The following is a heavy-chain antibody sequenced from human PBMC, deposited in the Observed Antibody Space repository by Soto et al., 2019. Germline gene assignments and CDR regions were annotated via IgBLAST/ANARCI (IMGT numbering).Heavy chain of an antibody. Sequence: EVLLLESGGGLVQPGGSLRLSCAASGFRFTSYAMSWVRQAPGKGLEWVSAITDSGVSTYYADSVKGRFTISRDNSKNTLYLQVNNLRAEDTAIYYCAKWGNDWYYYYGTDVWGQGTTVTVSS. CDR3: AKWGNDWYYYYGTDV. CDR2: ITDSGVST. CDR1: GFRFTSYA. J-gene: IGHJ6*02. V-gene: IGHV3-23*01. D-gene: IGHD1-1*01.